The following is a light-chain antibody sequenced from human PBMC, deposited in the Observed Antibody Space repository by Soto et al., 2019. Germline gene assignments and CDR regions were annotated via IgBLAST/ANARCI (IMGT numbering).Light chain of an antibody. V-gene: IGKV3-20*01. CDR2: GAS. CDR3: QQYGTSRA. J-gene: IGKJ1*01. CDR1: QSVTNSY. Sequence: EIVLTQSPGTLSLSPGERAALSCRASQSVTNSYIAWYQQKPGQAPRLLIYGASSRATGTPDRFSGSGSGTDFTLTISGLEPEDLAVYYCQQYGTSRAFGQGTKVEIK.